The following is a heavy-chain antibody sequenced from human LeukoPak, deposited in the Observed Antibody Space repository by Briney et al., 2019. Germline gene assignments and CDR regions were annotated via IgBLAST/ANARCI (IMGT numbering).Heavy chain of an antibody. CDR2: ISAYNGNT. V-gene: IGHV1-18*01. Sequence: ASVKVSCKASGYTFTSYGISWVRQAPGQGLEWMGWISAYNGNTNYAQKLQGRVTMTTDTSTSTAYMELRSLRSDDTAVYYCATDCTNGVCRDYFDYWGQGTLVTVSS. D-gene: IGHD2-8*01. CDR3: ATDCTNGVCRDYFDY. CDR1: GYTFTSYG. J-gene: IGHJ4*02.